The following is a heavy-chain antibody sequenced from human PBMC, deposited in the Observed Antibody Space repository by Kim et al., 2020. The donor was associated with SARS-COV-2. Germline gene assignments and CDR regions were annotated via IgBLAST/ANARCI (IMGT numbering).Heavy chain of an antibody. J-gene: IGHJ4*01. CDR2: IYTKARTRDTT. CDR3: ARSPADVNYCDH. Sequence: SETLSLTCTVSGGSTREYYWSWIRQTAGKGLEWIGRIYTKARTRDTTHYNPSLLSRVALSVDASKNQISLTLHSVTAADTAVYFCARSPADVNYCDHWG. CDR1: GGSTREYY. V-gene: IGHV4-4*07.